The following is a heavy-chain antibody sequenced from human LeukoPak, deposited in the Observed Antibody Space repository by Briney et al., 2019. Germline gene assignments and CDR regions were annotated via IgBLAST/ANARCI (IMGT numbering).Heavy chain of an antibody. CDR2: INPNSGGT. V-gene: IGHV1-2*06. J-gene: IGHJ3*02. D-gene: IGHD3-22*01. CDR3: ARDGYYDSSVEDAFDI. CDR1: GYTFTGYY. Sequence: ASVKVSCKGSGYTFTGYYMHWVRQAPGQGLEWMGRINPNSGGTNYAQKFQGRVTMTRDTSISTAYMELSRLRSDDTAVYYCARDGYYDSSVEDAFDIWGQGTMVTVCS.